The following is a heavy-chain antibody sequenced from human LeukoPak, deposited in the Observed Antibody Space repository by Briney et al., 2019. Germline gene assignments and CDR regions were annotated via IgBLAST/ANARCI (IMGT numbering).Heavy chain of an antibody. D-gene: IGHD3/OR15-3a*01. V-gene: IGHV1-2*02. Sequence: GASVNVSCKATGYTFTSYGISWVRQAPGQGLEWMGWINPNSGGTNYAQKFQGRVTMTRDTSISTAYMELSRLRSDDMAVYYCARQTDWRFDYWGQGTLVTVSS. J-gene: IGHJ4*02. CDR1: GYTFTSYG. CDR3: ARQTDWRFDY. CDR2: INPNSGGT.